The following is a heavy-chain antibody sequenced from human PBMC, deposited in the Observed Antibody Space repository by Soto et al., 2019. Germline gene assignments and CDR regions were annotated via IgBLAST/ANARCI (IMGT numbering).Heavy chain of an antibody. J-gene: IGHJ6*02. CDR3: ARVSGSYYDGMDV. CDR1: GGSISSSNW. Sequence: QVQLQESGPGLVKPSGTLSLTCAVSGGSISSSNWWSWVRQPPGKGLEWLGEIYHSGSTKYNPSLKSRVTISEDKSKNLFSLKLSSVTAAYTAVYYCARVSGSYYDGMDVWGQGTTVTVSS. CDR2: IYHSGST. D-gene: IGHD1-26*01. V-gene: IGHV4-4*02.